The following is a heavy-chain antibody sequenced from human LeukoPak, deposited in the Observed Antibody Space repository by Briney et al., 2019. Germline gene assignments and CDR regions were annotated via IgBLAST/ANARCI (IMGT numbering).Heavy chain of an antibody. D-gene: IGHD3-22*01. CDR2: ISGSGGST. V-gene: IGHV3-23*01. J-gene: IGHJ3*02. CDR3: AKDRLTYYYDKGAFDI. Sequence: PGGSLRLSWAASGFTFSSYAMSWVRQAPGKGLEWVSAISGSGGSTYYADSVKGRFAISRDNSKNTLYLQMNSLRAEDTAVYYCAKDRLTYYYDKGAFDIWGQGTMVTVSS. CDR1: GFTFSSYA.